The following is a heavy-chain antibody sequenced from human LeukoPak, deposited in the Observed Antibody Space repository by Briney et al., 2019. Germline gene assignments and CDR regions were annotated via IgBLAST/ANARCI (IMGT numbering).Heavy chain of an antibody. CDR3: ARHPDY. J-gene: IGHJ4*02. Sequence: HGESLKISCKGSGYSFTSYWIGWVPKMPGKGLEWMRIIHPGHSDTTYSPSFQGQVTISADKTISTAYLQWNSLKASDTAMYYCARHPDYWGQGTLLTVSS. V-gene: IGHV5-51*01. CDR1: GYSFTSYW. CDR2: IHPGHSDT.